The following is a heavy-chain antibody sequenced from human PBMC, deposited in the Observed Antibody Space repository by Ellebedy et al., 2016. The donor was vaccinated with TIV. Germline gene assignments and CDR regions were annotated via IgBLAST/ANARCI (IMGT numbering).Heavy chain of an antibody. V-gene: IGHV3-23*01. CDR2: ISGSGVST. J-gene: IGHJ3*02. D-gene: IGHD3-10*01. CDR3: AKDLAYYGSGNAFDI. CDR1: GFTFSSYA. Sequence: GESLKISCAASGFTFSSYAMSWVRQAPGKGLEWVSAISGSGVSTYYADSVKGRFTISRDISKNTLYLQMNGLRAEDTAVYYCAKDLAYYGSGNAFDIWGQGTMVTVSS.